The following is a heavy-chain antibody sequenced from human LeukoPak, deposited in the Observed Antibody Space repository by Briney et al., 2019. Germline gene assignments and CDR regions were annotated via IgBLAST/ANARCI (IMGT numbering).Heavy chain of an antibody. CDR3: ARTLRLGTPRAFDI. CDR2: IHEDGSDI. CDR1: GFTFSTYW. Sequence: PGGSLRLSCVVSGFTFSTYWMNWVRQAPGKGLEWVANIHEDGSDIYYVDSVKGRFTISRDNAKNSLYLQMNSLRAEDTALYYCARTLRLGTPRAFDIWGRGTMVTVSS. D-gene: IGHD1-14*01. V-gene: IGHV3-7*05. J-gene: IGHJ3*02.